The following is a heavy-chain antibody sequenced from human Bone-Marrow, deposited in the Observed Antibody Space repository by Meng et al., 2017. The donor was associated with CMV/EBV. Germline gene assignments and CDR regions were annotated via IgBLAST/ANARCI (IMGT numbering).Heavy chain of an antibody. V-gene: IGHV3-30*14. Sequence: LSLTCAASGFTFSSYAMHWVRQAPGKGLEWVAVISYDGSNKYYADSVKGRFTISRDNSKNTLYLQMNSLRAEDTAVYYCARVKGSSWYQGYFDLWGRGTLVTVSS. CDR2: ISYDGSNK. CDR3: ARVKGSSWYQGYFDL. J-gene: IGHJ2*01. D-gene: IGHD6-13*01. CDR1: GFTFSSYA.